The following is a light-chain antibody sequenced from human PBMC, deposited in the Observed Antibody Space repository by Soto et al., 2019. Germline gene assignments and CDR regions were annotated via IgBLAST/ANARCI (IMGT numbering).Light chain of an antibody. CDR1: QTISSW. V-gene: IGKV1-5*03. J-gene: IGKJ1*01. CDR3: QHYNSYSEA. CDR2: KAS. Sequence: DIQMTQSPSTLSGSVGDRVTITCRASQTISSWLAWYQQKPGKAPKLLIYKASTLKSGVPSRFSGGGSGTEFTLTIGSLQPDDFAAYYCQHYNSYSEAFGQGTKVELK.